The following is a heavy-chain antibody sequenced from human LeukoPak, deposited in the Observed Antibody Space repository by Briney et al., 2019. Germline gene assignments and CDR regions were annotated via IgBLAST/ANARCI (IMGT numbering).Heavy chain of an antibody. CDR3: ARDLRKMATTGDAFDI. Sequence: PGGSLRLSCAASGFTFSSNYMSWVRQAPGKGLEWVSVIYSGGSTYYADSVKGRFTISRDNSKNTLYLQMNSLRAEDTAVYYCARDLRKMATTGDAFDIWGQGTMVTVSS. CDR2: IYSGGST. CDR1: GFTFSSNY. J-gene: IGHJ3*02. D-gene: IGHD5-24*01. V-gene: IGHV3-66*01.